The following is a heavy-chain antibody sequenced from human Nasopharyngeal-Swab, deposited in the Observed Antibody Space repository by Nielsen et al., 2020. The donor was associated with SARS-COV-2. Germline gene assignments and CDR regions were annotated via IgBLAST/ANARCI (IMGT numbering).Heavy chain of an antibody. CDR1: GFTFSSYG. Sequence: GGSLRLSCAASGFTFSSYGMHWVRQAPGKGLEWVAVISYDGSNKYYADSVKGRFTISRDNSKNTLYLQMNSLRAEDTAVYYCAKQAGEYSSSSRVYFDYWGQGTLVTVSS. V-gene: IGHV3-30*18. CDR3: AKQAGEYSSSSRVYFDY. D-gene: IGHD6-6*01. CDR2: ISYDGSNK. J-gene: IGHJ4*02.